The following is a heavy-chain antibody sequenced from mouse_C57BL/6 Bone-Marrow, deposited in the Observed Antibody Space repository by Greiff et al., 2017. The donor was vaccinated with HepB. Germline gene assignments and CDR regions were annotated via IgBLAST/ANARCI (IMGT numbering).Heavy chain of an antibody. CDR2: IRLKSDNYAT. V-gene: IGHV6-3*01. CDR3: TGQGTTVVALDY. D-gene: IGHD1-1*01. CDR1: GFTFSNYW. J-gene: IGHJ2*01. Sequence: EVHLVESGGGLVQPGGSMKLSCVASGFTFSNYWMNWVRQSPEKGLEWVAQIRLKSDNYATHYAESVKGRFTISRDDSKSSVYLQMNNLRAEDTGIYYCTGQGTTVVALDYWGQGTTLTVSS.